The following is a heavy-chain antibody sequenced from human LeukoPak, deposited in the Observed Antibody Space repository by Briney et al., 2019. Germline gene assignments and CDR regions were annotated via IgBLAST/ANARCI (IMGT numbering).Heavy chain of an antibody. J-gene: IGHJ4*02. CDR3: ARDSGVDIVVVPAAMPAGY. CDR1: AYTFTSYG. CDR2: INAYNGNT. D-gene: IGHD2-2*03. Sequence: GASVKASCKASAYTFTSYGISWVRQAPGQGLEWMGWINAYNGNTNYAQKLQGRVTMTTDTSTSTAYMELRSLRSDDTAVYYCARDSGVDIVVVPAAMPAGYWGQGTLVTVSS. V-gene: IGHV1-18*04.